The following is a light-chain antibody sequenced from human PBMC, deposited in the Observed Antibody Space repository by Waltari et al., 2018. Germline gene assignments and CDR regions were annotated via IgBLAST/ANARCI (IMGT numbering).Light chain of an antibody. CDR2: AAS. CDR1: QSSSDY. CDR3: QQSYS. J-gene: IGKJ5*01. Sequence: DIQMTQSRSSLSASVGDRVTITCRASQSSSDYLNWYQQKPGKAPKLLIYAASTLQSGVPSRFSGSGSGTDFALTISSLQPEDFATYYCQQSYSFGQGTRLEIK. V-gene: IGKV1-39*01.